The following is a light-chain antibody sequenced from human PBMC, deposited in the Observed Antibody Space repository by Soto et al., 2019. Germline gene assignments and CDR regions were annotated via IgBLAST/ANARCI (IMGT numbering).Light chain of an antibody. J-gene: IGLJ3*02. CDR3: AAWDDSLSGWV. Sequence: QSVLTQPPSASGTPGQRVTISCSGSSSNIGSNYVYWYQQLPGTAPKLLIYRNNQRTSGVPDRFSGSKSGTSGSLAISGLRCEDEADYYCAAWDDSLSGWVFGGGTKLTVL. CDR1: SSNIGSNY. CDR2: RNN. V-gene: IGLV1-47*01.